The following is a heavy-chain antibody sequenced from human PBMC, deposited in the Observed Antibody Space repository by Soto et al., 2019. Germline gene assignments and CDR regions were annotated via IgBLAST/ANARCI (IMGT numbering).Heavy chain of an antibody. CDR2: IYYSAST. CDR3: ARVRGDYYYGMDV. V-gene: IGHV4-59*12. D-gene: IGHD3-10*01. Sequence: SETLSLTCTVSGGSISSYYWSWIRQPPGKGLEWIGYIYYSASTNYSPSLKSRVTISVDTSKNQFSLNLSSVTAADTAVYYCARVRGDYYYGMDVWGQGTTVTVSS. CDR1: GGSISSYY. J-gene: IGHJ6*02.